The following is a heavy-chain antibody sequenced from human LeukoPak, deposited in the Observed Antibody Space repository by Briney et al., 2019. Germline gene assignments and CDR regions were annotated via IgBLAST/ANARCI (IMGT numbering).Heavy chain of an antibody. CDR3: ARLHYYGSGSYVY. D-gene: IGHD3-10*01. Sequence: GASVKVSCKASGGTFSSYAISWVRQAPGQGLEWMGRIIPILGIANYAQKFQGRVTITADKSTSTAYMELSSLRSEDTAVYYCARLHYYGSGSYVYWGQGTLVTVSS. V-gene: IGHV1-69*04. CDR1: GGTFSSYA. CDR2: IIPILGIA. J-gene: IGHJ4*02.